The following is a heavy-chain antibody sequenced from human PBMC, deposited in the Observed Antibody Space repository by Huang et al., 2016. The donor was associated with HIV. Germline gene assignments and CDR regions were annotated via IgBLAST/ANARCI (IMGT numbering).Heavy chain of an antibody. CDR2: IYYGGNT. J-gene: IGHJ4*02. CDR3: ESHNIYCSGGGYSSFDY. D-gene: IGHD2-15*01. V-gene: IGHV4-39*01. Sequence: QLQLQESGPGLVKSSETLSLTCIVSGGFISISNYYWGWVRQPPGQGLEWIGGIYYGGNTFYNPSLKRRVTISVDTSKNQLSLKVTSVTAADTDVYYCESHNIYCSGGGYSSFDYWGQGTLVTVSS. CDR1: GGFISISNYY.